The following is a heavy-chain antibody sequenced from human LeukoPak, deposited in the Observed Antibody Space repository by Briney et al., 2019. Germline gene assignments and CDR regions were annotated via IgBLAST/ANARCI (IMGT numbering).Heavy chain of an antibody. V-gene: IGHV3-7*03. CDR2: IKHDGSEK. J-gene: IGHJ3*02. CDR3: ATFPPIGRSFSFDI. CDR1: GFTFSRHW. D-gene: IGHD1-26*01. Sequence: GGSLRLSCAASGFTFSRHWMTWVRQAPGKGLEWVANIKHDGSEKNYVDSVKGRFIISRDNSKNTLYLQMNSLTVEDTAIYYCATFPPIGRSFSFDIWGQGTMVTVSS.